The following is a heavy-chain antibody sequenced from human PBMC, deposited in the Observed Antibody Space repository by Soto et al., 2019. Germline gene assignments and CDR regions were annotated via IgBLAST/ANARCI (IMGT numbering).Heavy chain of an antibody. Sequence: GASVKVSCKASGYTFTSYYMHWVRQAPGQGLEWMGIINPSGGSTSYAQKFQGRVTMTRDTSTSTVYMELSSLRSEDTAVYYCAREFTIFGVVTTTHYFDYWGQGTLVTVSS. CDR1: GYTFTSYY. CDR2: INPSGGST. J-gene: IGHJ4*02. V-gene: IGHV1-46*03. D-gene: IGHD3-3*01. CDR3: AREFTIFGVVTTTHYFDY.